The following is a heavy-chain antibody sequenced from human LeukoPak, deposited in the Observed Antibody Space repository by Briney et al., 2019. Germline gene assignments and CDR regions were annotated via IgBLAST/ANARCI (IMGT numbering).Heavy chain of an antibody. V-gene: IGHV5-10-1*01. CDR1: GSLFTSYW. CDR2: IDHSDSYT. D-gene: IGHD3-10*01. J-gene: IGHJ6*04. CDR3: ARHLYGSGKFYYYGMDV. Sequence: GASLLICCKGSGSLFTSYWISWGRRLPGKGLEGMGRIDHSDSYTNYSPSFQGHVTISADKSISTAYLQWSSLKASDTAMYYCARHLYGSGKFYYYGMDVWGKGTTVIVSS.